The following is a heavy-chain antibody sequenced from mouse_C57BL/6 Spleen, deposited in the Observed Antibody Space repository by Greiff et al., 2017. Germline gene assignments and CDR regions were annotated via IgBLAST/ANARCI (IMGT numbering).Heavy chain of an antibody. J-gene: IGHJ1*03. CDR1: GYTFTSYW. CDR3: ARGGLRYWYFDV. D-gene: IGHD3-3*01. V-gene: IGHV1-53*01. Sequence: QVQLQQPGTELVKPGASVKLSCKASGYTFTSYWMHWVKQRPGPGLEWIGNINPSNGGTNYNEKFKSKATLTVDKSSSTAYMQLSSLTSEDSAVYYCARGGLRYWYFDVWGTGTTVTVSS. CDR2: INPSNGGT.